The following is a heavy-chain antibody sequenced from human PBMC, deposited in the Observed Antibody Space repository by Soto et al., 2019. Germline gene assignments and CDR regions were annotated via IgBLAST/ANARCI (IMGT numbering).Heavy chain of an antibody. CDR3: ARAMANYFDY. D-gene: IGHD2-8*01. V-gene: IGHV4-31*03. CDR1: GGSVSSDDYS. J-gene: IGHJ4*02. Sequence: QVQLQESGPGLVKPSQTLSVTCTVSGGSVSSDDYSWSWIRQHPGKGLEWIGYIRDSGSTYYNPSLEGRVTISVDTSKNQFSLRLRSATAADTAVYYCARAMANYFDYWGQGTLVTASS. CDR2: IRDSGST.